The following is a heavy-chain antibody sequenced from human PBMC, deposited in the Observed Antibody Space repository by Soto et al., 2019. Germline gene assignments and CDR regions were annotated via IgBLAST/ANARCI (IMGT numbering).Heavy chain of an antibody. CDR2: TYYSGST. Sequence: LSLTYPVPDGSICRYYWNCIRQPPGKGLEWIGYTYYSGSTNYNPSLKSRVTISVDTSKNQFSLKLSSVTAADTAVYYCAKLDGFWAPFDYWGQGTLVTVSS. CDR3: AKLDGFWAPFDY. CDR1: DGSICRYY. J-gene: IGHJ4*02. V-gene: IGHV4-59*01. D-gene: IGHD4-17*01.